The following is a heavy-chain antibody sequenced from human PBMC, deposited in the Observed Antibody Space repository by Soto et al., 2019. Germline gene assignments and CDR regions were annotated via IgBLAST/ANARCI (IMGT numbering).Heavy chain of an antibody. CDR1: GGSVSSGSYY. CDR3: ARDTLVGATRFFDY. CDR2: IYYSGST. V-gene: IGHV4-61*01. D-gene: IGHD1-26*01. J-gene: IGHJ4*02. Sequence: PSETLSLTCTVSGGSVSSGSYYWSWIRQPPGKGLEWIGYIYYSGSTNYNPSLKSRVTISVDTSKNQFSLKLSSVTAADTAVYYCARDTLVGATRFFDYWGQGTLVTVSS.